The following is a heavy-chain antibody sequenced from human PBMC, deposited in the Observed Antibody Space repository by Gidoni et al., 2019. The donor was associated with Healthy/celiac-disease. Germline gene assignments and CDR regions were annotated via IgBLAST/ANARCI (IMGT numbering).Heavy chain of an antibody. V-gene: IGHV3-23*01. D-gene: IGHD2-2*02. CDR2: ISGSGGSR. CDR3: AKDRESAAIPDWFDP. CDR1: GFTFSSYA. J-gene: IGHJ5*02. Sequence: EVQLLESGGGLVQPGGSLRLSCAASGFTFSSYAMSGVRQAPGKGLEWVAAISGSGGSRYYADSVKGRFTISRDNSKNTLYLQMNSLRAEDTAVYYCAKDRESAAIPDWFDPWGQGTLVTVSS.